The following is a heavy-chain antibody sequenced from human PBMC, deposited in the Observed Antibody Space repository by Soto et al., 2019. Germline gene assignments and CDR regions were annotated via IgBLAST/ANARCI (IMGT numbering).Heavy chain of an antibody. D-gene: IGHD3-10*01. Sequence: ASVKVSCKASGYTFTGYYMHWVRQAPGQGLEWMGWINPNSGGTNYAQKFQGWVTMTRDTSISTAYMELSRLRSDDTAVYYCARDSGGSALQVYGSGSYRWFDPWGQGTLVTVSS. J-gene: IGHJ5*02. CDR2: INPNSGGT. CDR1: GYTFTGYY. V-gene: IGHV1-2*04. CDR3: ARDSGGSALQVYGSGSYRWFDP.